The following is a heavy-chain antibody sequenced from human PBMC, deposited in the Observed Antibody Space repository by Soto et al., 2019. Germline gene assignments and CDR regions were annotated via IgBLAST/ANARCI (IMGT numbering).Heavy chain of an antibody. V-gene: IGHV1-69*02. CDR2: IIATLDLT. J-gene: IGHJ3*02. CDR3: AAEIGDHTAFEN. Sequence: QVQLVQSGPELKKPGSSVRVSCRASGGTFNSYTITWVRQSPGQGLEWLGRIIATLDLTNSAQNFQGRVTNTADKPTSTAYLELTSLRSEDSAVYYCAAEIGDHTAFENWGQGTVVTVSS. D-gene: IGHD2-2*02. CDR1: GGTFNSYT.